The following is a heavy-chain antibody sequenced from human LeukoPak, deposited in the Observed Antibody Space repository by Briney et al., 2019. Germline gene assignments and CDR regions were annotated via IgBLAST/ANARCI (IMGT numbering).Heavy chain of an antibody. Sequence: PGGSLRLSCAASGFIFSSYAITWVRQAPGKGPEWVSVVSGSGDNTYYADSVKGRFTISRDNSKNTLYLQMNSLRAEDTAVYYCAKDLRTYCSGGSCYLNWFDPWGQGTLVTVSS. CDR2: VSGSGDNT. J-gene: IGHJ5*02. CDR1: GFIFSSYA. CDR3: AKDLRTYCSGGSCYLNWFDP. D-gene: IGHD2-15*01. V-gene: IGHV3-23*01.